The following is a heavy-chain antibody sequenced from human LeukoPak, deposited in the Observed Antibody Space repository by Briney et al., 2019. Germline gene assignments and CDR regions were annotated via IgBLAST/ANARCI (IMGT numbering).Heavy chain of an antibody. CDR2: IWYDGSNK. D-gene: IGHD3-9*01. CDR3: ARDRVDHSDYYDILTGYYSAPFNYYYYGMDV. CDR1: GFTFSSYG. J-gene: IGHJ6*02. Sequence: GGSLRLSCAASGFTFSSYGVHWVRQAPGKGLEWVAVIWYDGSNKYYADSVKGRSTISRDNSKNTLYLQMNSLRAEDTAVYYCARDRVDHSDYYDILTGYYSAPFNYYYYGMDVWGQGTTVTVSS. V-gene: IGHV3-33*01.